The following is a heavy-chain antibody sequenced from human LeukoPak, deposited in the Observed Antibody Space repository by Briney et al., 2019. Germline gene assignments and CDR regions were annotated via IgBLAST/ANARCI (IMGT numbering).Heavy chain of an antibody. D-gene: IGHD2-2*01. Sequence: GGSLRLSCAASGFTFSSYAMHWVRQAPGKGLEWVAVISYDGSNKYYADSVKGRFTISRDNSKNTLYLQMNSLRAEDTAVYYCARDRYDTVVVPAATWGYYYYYGMDVWGQGTTVTVSS. CDR1: GFTFSSYA. CDR3: ARDRYDTVVVPAATWGYYYYYGMDV. J-gene: IGHJ6*02. CDR2: ISYDGSNK. V-gene: IGHV3-30*04.